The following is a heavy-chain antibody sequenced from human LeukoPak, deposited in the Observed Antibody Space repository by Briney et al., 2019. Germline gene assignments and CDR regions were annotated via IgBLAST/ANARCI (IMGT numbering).Heavy chain of an antibody. CDR3: ARGGLQLGY. CDR1: GYSISSGYY. Sequence: PSETLSLTCIVSGYSISSGYYWGWIRPPPGKGLEWIGSIYHSGSTYYNPSLKSRVTISVDTSKNQFSLKLSSVAAADTAVYYCARGGLQLGYWGQGTLVTVSS. CDR2: IYHSGST. D-gene: IGHD1-1*01. V-gene: IGHV4-38-2*02. J-gene: IGHJ4*02.